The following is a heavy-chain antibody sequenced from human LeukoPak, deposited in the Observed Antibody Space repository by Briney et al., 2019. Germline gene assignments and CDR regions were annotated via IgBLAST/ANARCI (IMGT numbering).Heavy chain of an antibody. V-gene: IGHV3-21*01. CDR2: ISTSSSYI. Sequence: GGSLRLSCTASGFTFSSYSMNWVRQASGKGLEWVSSISTSSSYIYYADSVKGRFTISRDNARNSLYLQMNTLRAEDTAVYSCARGADGVSSNSRGWFDPWGQGTLVTVSS. J-gene: IGHJ5*02. CDR1: GFTFSSYS. CDR3: ARGADGVSSNSRGWFDP. D-gene: IGHD2-15*01.